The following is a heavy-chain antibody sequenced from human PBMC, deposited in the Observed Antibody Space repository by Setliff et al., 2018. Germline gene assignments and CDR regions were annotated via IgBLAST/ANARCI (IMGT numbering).Heavy chain of an antibody. CDR3: VRVRVVQGYYEFDS. D-gene: IGHD3-16*01. Sequence: PSETLSLTCNVSGGSIGTSNYHWGWVRQPPGKGLEWIANIYFNGDTVKQPFLKSRVTISIDTSKNQFSLGLSSVIVADSATYYCVRVRVVQGYYEFDSWGQGALVTVSS. CDR2: IYFNGDT. CDR1: GGSIGTSNYH. J-gene: IGHJ4*02. V-gene: IGHV4-39*07.